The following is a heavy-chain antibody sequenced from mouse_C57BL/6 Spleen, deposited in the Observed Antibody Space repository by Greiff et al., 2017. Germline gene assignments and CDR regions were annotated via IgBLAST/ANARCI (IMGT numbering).Heavy chain of an antibody. D-gene: IGHD3-2*02. CDR1: GFTFSSYA. V-gene: IGHV5-4*01. J-gene: IGHJ4*01. CDR2: ISDGGSYT. CDR3: ASRTAQASYYAMDY. Sequence: EVQLVESGGGLVKPGGSLKLSCAAFGFTFSSYAMSWVRQTPEKRLEWVATISDGGSYTYYPDNVKGRFTISRDNAKNNLYLQMSHLKSEDTAMYYCASRTAQASYYAMDYWGQGTSVTVSS.